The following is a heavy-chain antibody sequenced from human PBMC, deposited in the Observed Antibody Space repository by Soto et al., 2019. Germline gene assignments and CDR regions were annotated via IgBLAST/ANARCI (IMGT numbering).Heavy chain of an antibody. Sequence: SETLSLTCAFYGGSFDDFYWSWVRQSPGRGLEWVGEISHDGGTNYSPSLASRVSISVDTSKNQFSLHLRSVTAADTGLYYCARGQLVWYGDLTPYHRDMDVWGQGTTVTV. CDR1: GGSFDDFY. V-gene: IGHV4-34*01. D-gene: IGHD3-10*01. CDR3: ARGQLVWYGDLTPYHRDMDV. CDR2: ISHDGGT. J-gene: IGHJ6*02.